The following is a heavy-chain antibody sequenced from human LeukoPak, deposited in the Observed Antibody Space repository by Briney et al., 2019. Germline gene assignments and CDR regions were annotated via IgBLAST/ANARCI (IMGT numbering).Heavy chain of an antibody. D-gene: IGHD2-21*01. V-gene: IGHV3-53*01. Sequence: PGGSLRLSCVAPGFTVSNKYMSWVRQAPGKGLEWVSVLYNAGSTYYADSVKGRFSISRDNSKNTLYLQMDSLRGEDTAVYYCAKDFRIGYSAHFDYWGQGALVTVSS. CDR2: LYNAGST. J-gene: IGHJ4*02. CDR1: GFTVSNKY. CDR3: AKDFRIGYSAHFDY.